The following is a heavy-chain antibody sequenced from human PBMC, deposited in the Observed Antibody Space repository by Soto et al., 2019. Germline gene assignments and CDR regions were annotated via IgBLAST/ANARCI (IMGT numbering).Heavy chain of an antibody. Sequence: GASVKLSCKASGYTFTSYAMHWVRQAPGQRLEWMGWINAGNGNTKYSQKFQGRVTITRDTSASTAYMELSSLRSEDTAVYYCARDPLGWDNWFDPWGQGTLVTVSS. CDR3: ARDPLGWDNWFDP. CDR1: GYTFTSYA. V-gene: IGHV1-3*01. D-gene: IGHD6-19*01. J-gene: IGHJ5*02. CDR2: INAGNGNT.